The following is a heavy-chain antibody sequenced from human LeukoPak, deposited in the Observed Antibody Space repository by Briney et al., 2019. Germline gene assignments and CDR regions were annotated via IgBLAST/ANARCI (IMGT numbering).Heavy chain of an antibody. Sequence: SETLSLTCTVSGGSISSSPYYWAWVRQPPGKGLEWIGSIYYSGSTYYNPSLKSRVTISADTSKNQFSLKLTSVTAADTAVYYCAREGDSCGFDYWGQGTLVTVSS. CDR1: GGSISSSPYY. J-gene: IGHJ4*02. CDR2: IYYSGST. V-gene: IGHV4-39*02. CDR3: AREGDSCGFDY. D-gene: IGHD3-22*01.